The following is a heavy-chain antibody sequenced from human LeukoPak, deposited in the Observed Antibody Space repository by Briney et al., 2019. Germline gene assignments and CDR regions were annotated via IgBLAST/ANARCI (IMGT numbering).Heavy chain of an antibody. J-gene: IGHJ5*02. CDR3: ARATSREYCSGGSCYSGSGFDP. Sequence: PGGSLRLSCAASGFTFSTSGMHWVRQSPGKGLDWVAFIRNDGTKKNYADSVKGRFTISRDNAKNSLYLQMNSLRAEDTAVYYCARATSREYCSGGSCYSGSGFDPWGQGTLVTVSS. CDR2: IRNDGTKK. D-gene: IGHD2-15*01. V-gene: IGHV3-30*02. CDR1: GFTFSTSG.